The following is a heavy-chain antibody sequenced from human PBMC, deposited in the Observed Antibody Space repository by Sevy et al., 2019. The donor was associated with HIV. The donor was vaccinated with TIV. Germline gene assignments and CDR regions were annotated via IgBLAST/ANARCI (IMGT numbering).Heavy chain of an antibody. J-gene: IGHJ4*02. CDR1: GFTVSSNY. V-gene: IGHV3-66*01. D-gene: IGHD5-18*01. Sequence: GGCLRLSCAASGFTVSSNYMSWVRQAPGKGLEWVSVIYSDDSTYYADSVKGRFSISRDNSKNTPSLQMNSLRAEDTSPYYCARGKSGYGYGLDYWGQGTLVTVSS. CDR2: IYSDDST. CDR3: ARGKSGYGYGLDY.